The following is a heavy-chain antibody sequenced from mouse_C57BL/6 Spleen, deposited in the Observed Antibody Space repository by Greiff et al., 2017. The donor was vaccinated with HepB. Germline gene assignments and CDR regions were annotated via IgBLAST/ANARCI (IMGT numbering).Heavy chain of an antibody. J-gene: IGHJ4*01. CDR2: INPSTGGT. D-gene: IGHD2-5*01. Sequence: VQLKESGPELVKPGASVKISCKASGYSFTGYYMHWVKQSSEKSLEWIGEINPSTGGTSYNQKFKGKATLTVDKSSSTAYMQLKSLTSEDSAVYYCARSGYSNFYYAMDYWGQGTSVTVSS. CDR3: ARSGYSNFYYAMDY. V-gene: IGHV1-43*01. CDR1: GYSFTGYY.